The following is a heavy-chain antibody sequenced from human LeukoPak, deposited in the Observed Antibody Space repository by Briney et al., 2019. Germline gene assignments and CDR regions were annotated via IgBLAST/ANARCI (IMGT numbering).Heavy chain of an antibody. V-gene: IGHV1-2*02. CDR1: GYTFTDYY. CDR2: INTKTGRT. J-gene: IGHJ5*02. CDR3: ARADFIDAGPYLIAP. Sequence: ASVKVSCKTSGYTFTDYYIHWVRQSPGQGLEWMGWINTKTGRTSFARKFQGRVTMTRDPSITTVYMDMAWLTSDGTAIYFCARADFIDAGPYLIAPWGQGTLVTVSS. D-gene: IGHD3-3*01.